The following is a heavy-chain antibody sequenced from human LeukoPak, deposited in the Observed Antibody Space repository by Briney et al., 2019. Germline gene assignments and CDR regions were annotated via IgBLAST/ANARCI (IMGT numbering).Heavy chain of an antibody. D-gene: IGHD3-3*01. CDR1: GYRVSSYW. CDR2: IYPGYSEI. J-gene: IGHJ5*02. V-gene: IGHV5-51*01. Sequence: GESLKISCKASGYRVSSYWIAWVRHMPGKGLEWMGTIYPGYSEIIYSPSFQGQVTISADKSINTAYLRWSSLKASDTAMYYCARSNYDFWSGYPNINWFDPWGQGTLVTVSS. CDR3: ARSNYDFWSGYPNINWFDP.